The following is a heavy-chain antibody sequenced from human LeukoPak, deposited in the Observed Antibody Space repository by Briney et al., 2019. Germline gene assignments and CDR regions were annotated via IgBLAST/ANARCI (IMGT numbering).Heavy chain of an antibody. CDR3: VGLLKSFDY. J-gene: IGHJ4*02. Sequence: ASVKVSCKASGYTFTSYGISWVRPAPGQGLEWMGWISAYNGNTNYAQKLQGRVTMTTDTSTSTAHMELRSLRSDDTAVYYCVGLLKSFDYWGQGTLVTVSS. CDR2: ISAYNGNT. D-gene: IGHD3-22*01. V-gene: IGHV1-18*01. CDR1: GYTFTSYG.